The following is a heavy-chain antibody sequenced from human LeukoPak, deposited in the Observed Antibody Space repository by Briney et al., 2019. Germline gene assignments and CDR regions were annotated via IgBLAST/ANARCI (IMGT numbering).Heavy chain of an antibody. CDR2: INHSGST. Sequence: SETLSLTCAVDGGTFSGYYWSWIRQPPGKGLEWIGEINHSGSTNYNSSLKSRVTISVDTSKNQFSLKLSSVTAADTAVYYCARLPNKFGEYYYHYYMDVWGKGTTVTVSS. CDR1: GGTFSGYY. CDR3: ARLPNKFGEYYYHYYMDV. J-gene: IGHJ6*03. V-gene: IGHV4-34*01. D-gene: IGHD3-10*01.